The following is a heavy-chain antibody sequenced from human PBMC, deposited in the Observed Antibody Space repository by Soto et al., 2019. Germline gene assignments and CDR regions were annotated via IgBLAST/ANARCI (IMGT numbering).Heavy chain of an antibody. J-gene: IGHJ4*02. D-gene: IGHD3-9*01. V-gene: IGHV3-74*01. CDR2: IKGDGSST. Sequence: EVQLVESGGGLVQPGGSLRLSCAASGFTFSDYWMHWVRQAPGKGLVWVSRIKGDGSSTSNADSVEGRFTISRDNAKNTLYLQMNSLRAEDTAVYYCARGLTGFYGQVYWGQGTLVTVSP. CDR3: ARGLTGFYGQVY. CDR1: GFTFSDYW.